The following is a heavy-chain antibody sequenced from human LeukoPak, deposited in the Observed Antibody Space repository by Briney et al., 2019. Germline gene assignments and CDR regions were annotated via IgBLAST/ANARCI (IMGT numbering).Heavy chain of an antibody. CDR3: AELGITMIGGV. V-gene: IGHV3-21*01. J-gene: IGHJ6*04. CDR1: GFTFTAYT. Sequence: PGGSLRLSCAASGFTFTAYTINWVRQAPGKGLEWDSYISGSTTDIYYADSVKGRFTISRDNAKNSLYLQMNSLRAEDTAVYYCAELGITMIGGVWGKGTTVTISS. D-gene: IGHD3-10*02. CDR2: ISGSTTDI.